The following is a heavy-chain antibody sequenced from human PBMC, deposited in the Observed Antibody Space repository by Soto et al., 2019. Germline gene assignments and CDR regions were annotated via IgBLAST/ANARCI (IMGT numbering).Heavy chain of an antibody. Sequence: SETLSLTCTVSGGSISSYYWSWIRQPPGKGLEWIGYIYYSGSTNYNPSLKSRVTISVDTSKNQFSLKLSSVTAADTAVYYCAGASDYYYYGMDVWGQGTTVTVSS. V-gene: IGHV4-59*01. CDR2: IYYSGST. CDR3: AGASDYYYYGMDV. CDR1: GGSISSYY. J-gene: IGHJ6*02.